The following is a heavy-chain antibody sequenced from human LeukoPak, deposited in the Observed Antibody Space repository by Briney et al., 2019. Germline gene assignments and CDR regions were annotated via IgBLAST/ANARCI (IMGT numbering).Heavy chain of an antibody. CDR1: GYTFTGYY. CDR2: INPNSGGT. J-gene: IGHJ5*02. CDR3: AREPRDSSGWYYWFDP. V-gene: IGHV1-2*02. Sequence: ASVKVSCKASGYTFTGYYMHWVRQAPGQGLEWMGWINPNSGGTNYAQKFQGRVTMTRDTSISTAYMELSRLRSDDTAVYYCAREPRDSSGWYYWFDPWGQGTLVTVSS. D-gene: IGHD6-19*01.